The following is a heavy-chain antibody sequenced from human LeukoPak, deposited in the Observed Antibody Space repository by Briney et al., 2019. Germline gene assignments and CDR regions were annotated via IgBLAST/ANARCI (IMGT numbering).Heavy chain of an antibody. CDR1: GFTFSSYW. CDR2: IKQDGSEK. D-gene: IGHD3-16*01. V-gene: IGHV3-7*01. Sequence: GSLRLSCAASGFTFSSYWMSWVRQAPGKGLEWVANIKQDGSEKYYVDSVKGRFTISRDNAKNSLYLQMNSLRAEDTAVYYCARDAYYYDYVLGVWGQGTLVTVSS. CDR3: ARDAYYYDYVLGV. J-gene: IGHJ4*02.